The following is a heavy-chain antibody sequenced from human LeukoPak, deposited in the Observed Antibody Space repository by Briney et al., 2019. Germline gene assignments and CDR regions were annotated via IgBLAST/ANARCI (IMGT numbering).Heavy chain of an antibody. D-gene: IGHD2-15*01. CDR2: ISSSSSYI. V-gene: IGHV3-21*01. J-gene: IGHJ4*02. Sequence: GGSLRLSCAASGFTFSSYSMNWVRQAPGKGLEWVSSISSSSSYIYYADSVKGRFTISRDNAKNSLYLQMNSLRAEDTAVYYCARAAPYCSGGSCYPKGFDYWGQGTLVTVSS. CDR3: ARAAPYCSGGSCYPKGFDY. CDR1: GFTFSSYS.